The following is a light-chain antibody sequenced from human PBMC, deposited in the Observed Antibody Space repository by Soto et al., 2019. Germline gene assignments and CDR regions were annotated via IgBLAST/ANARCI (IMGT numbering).Light chain of an antibody. Sequence: EIVLTQSPGTLSLSPGERATLSCRDSQSVSSAYLAWYQHKPGQPPTLLIYAASSRVTGIPDRFSGSGSGTDFTLTISRLEPEDFAVYYCQQYGSSSTWTFGQGTKVEIK. CDR1: QSVSSAY. J-gene: IGKJ1*01. V-gene: IGKV3-20*01. CDR2: AAS. CDR3: QQYGSSSTWT.